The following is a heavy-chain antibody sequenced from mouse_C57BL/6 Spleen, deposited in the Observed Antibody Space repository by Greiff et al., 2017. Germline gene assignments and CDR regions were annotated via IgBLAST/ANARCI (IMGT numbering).Heavy chain of an antibody. CDR3: ARSIATVVATRCWYFDV. J-gene: IGHJ1*03. CDR1: GYTFTSYW. CDR2: INPSNGGT. D-gene: IGHD1-1*01. V-gene: IGHV1-53*01. Sequence: QVQLQQSGTELVKPGASVKLSCKASGYTFTSYWMHWVKQRPGQGLEWIGNINPSNGGTNYNEKFKSKATLTVDKSSSTAYMQLSSLTSEDSAVYYCARSIATVVATRCWYFDVWGTGTTVTVSS.